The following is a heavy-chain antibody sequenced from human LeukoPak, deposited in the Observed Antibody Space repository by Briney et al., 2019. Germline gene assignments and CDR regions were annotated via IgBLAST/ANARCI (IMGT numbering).Heavy chain of an antibody. CDR3: ATRTGATVDWYFDL. CDR1: GFTFSSYS. Sequence: GGSLRLSCAASGFTFSSYSMNWVRQAPGKGLEWVSSISSSSSYIYYADSVKGRFTISRDNAKNSLYLQMNSLRAEDTAVYYCATRTGATVDWYFDLWGRGTLVTVSS. V-gene: IGHV3-21*01. J-gene: IGHJ2*01. D-gene: IGHD1-1*01. CDR2: ISSSSSYI.